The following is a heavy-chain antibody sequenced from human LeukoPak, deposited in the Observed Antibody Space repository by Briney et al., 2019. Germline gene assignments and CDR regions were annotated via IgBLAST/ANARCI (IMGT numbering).Heavy chain of an antibody. D-gene: IGHD3-10*01. CDR3: ARRESTTMVRGGVDY. Sequence: GGSLRLSCAASGFTFTKYSMHWVRQTPGKGREWVSYISSGSTTIYYTDSVKGRFTISRDNAKNSLYLQMNSLRAEDTAVYYCARRESTTMVRGGVDYWGQGTLVTVSS. CDR1: GFTFTKYS. J-gene: IGHJ4*02. CDR2: ISSGSTTI. V-gene: IGHV3-48*01.